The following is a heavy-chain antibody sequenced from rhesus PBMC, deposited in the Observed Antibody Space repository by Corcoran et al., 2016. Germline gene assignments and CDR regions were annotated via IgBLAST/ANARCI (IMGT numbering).Heavy chain of an antibody. CDR2: IKGNVGAP. CDR1: GASIRNSG. V-gene: IGHV4-80*01. J-gene: IGHJ4*01. Sequence: QVQLQESGPGLVKPSETLSLTCAVSGASIRNSGWSWIRQAPGKGLEWIGEIKGNVGAPYYNASLSSRVAISKAASKTHFSLKLVSVTVADTAVYFCARGDCSIPYCATDYWGQGVLVTVSS. CDR3: ARGDCSIPYCATDY. D-gene: IGHD2-15*01.